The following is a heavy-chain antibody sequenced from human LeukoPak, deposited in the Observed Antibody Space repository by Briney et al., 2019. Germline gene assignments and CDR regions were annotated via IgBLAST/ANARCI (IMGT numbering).Heavy chain of an antibody. J-gene: IGHJ5*02. CDR1: GYTLTDHY. CDR3: ARVTANYASWLDP. CDR2: LNPKSGGR. V-gene: IGHV1-2*02. D-gene: IGHD2-2*01. Sequence: ASVHVSCKASGYTLTDHYIDWVRQAPGQGLEWMGWLNPKSGGRNYAQNFQGRVTMARDTSINTAYMDLSRLTFDDTAVYYCARVTANYASWLDPWGQGTLVTVSS.